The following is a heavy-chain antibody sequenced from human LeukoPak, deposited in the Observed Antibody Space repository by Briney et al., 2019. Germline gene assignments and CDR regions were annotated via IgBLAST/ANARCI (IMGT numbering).Heavy chain of an antibody. CDR3: ARDRELAALDP. D-gene: IGHD6-13*01. J-gene: IGHJ5*02. V-gene: IGHV4-34*10. CDR2: IYYSGTI. Sequence: SETLSLTCAVYGGSFSGYYWSWIRQPPGKGLEWIGGIYYSGTIYYNPSLKSRLTISADTSKNHFSLNLSSVTAADTAVYYCARDRELAALDPWGQGTLVIV. CDR1: GGSFSGYY.